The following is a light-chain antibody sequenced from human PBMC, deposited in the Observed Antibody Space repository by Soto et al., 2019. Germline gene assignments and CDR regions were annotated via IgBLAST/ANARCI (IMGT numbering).Light chain of an antibody. CDR1: SSDVGGYNY. CDR3: SSYTSSSILV. J-gene: IGLJ2*01. CDR2: DVS. Sequence: QSVLTQPASVSGSPGQSIAISCTGTSSDVGGYNYVSWYQHFPGKAPKLMIYDVSNRPSGVSNRFSGSKSGNTASLTISGLQAEDEADYYCSSYTSSSILVFGGGTKVTVL. V-gene: IGLV2-14*03.